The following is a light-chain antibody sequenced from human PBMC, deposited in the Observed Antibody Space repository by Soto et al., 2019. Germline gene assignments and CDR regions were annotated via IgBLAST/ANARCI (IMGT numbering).Light chain of an antibody. CDR1: QSVSSSY. J-gene: IGKJ1*01. Sequence: EIVLTQSPGTLSLSPGERATLSCRASQSVSSSYLAWYQQKPGQAPRHLIYVASSRAIGIPDRFSGSGSGTDFTLTISRLEPEDFAVYYCHQYGSSPWTFGQGTKVEIK. CDR2: VAS. CDR3: HQYGSSPWT. V-gene: IGKV3-20*01.